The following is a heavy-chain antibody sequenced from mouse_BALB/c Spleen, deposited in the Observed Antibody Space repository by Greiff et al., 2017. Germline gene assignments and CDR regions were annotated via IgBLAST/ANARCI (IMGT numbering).Heavy chain of an antibody. Sequence: VQLQQSGAELVKPGASVKLSCTASGFNIKDTYMHWVKQRPEQGLEWIGRIDPANGNTKYDPKFQGKATITADTSSNTAYLQLSSLTSEDTAVYYCAPYDYDLAWFAYWGQGTLVTVSA. D-gene: IGHD2-4*01. CDR1: GFNIKDTY. V-gene: IGHV14-3*02. J-gene: IGHJ3*01. CDR3: APYDYDLAWFAY. CDR2: IDPANGNT.